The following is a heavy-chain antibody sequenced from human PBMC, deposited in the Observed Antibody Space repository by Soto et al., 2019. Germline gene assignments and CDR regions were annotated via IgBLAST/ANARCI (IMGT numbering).Heavy chain of an antibody. D-gene: IGHD3-3*01. CDR2: ISAYNGST. V-gene: IGHV1-18*01. CDR1: GYTFTSYG. Sequence: ASVKVSCKASGYTFTSYGISWVRQAPGQGPEWMGWISAYNGSTSYAQKFQGRVTMTRDTSTSTVYMELSSLRSEDTAVYYCARDQVGDFWSGYQDYWGQGTLVTVSS. J-gene: IGHJ4*02. CDR3: ARDQVGDFWSGYQDY.